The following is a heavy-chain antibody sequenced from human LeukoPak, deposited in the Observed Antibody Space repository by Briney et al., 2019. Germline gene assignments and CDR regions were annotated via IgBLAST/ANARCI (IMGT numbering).Heavy chain of an antibody. J-gene: IGHJ4*02. D-gene: IGHD2-15*01. CDR3: AATGVVAGVGSPFDY. Sequence: GGSLRLSCAASGLTFRSYGMHWVRQAPGKGLEWVAVIWHDGSNKYYADSVKGRFTISRDNSKNTLYLQMDSLRVQDTAVYYCAATGVVAGVGSPFDYGAQGPRATVPP. CDR2: IWHDGSNK. V-gene: IGHV3-33*01. CDR1: GLTFRSYG.